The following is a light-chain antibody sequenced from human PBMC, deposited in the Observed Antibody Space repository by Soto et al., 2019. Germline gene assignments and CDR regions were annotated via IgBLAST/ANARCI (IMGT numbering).Light chain of an antibody. CDR3: GSTTRSSTSV. Sequence: SSLSHAACCTGFTGETTTISCTGTSGDVGGFEYVSWYQHQPGKAPKLIIYDVTKRPSGVSNRFSGSKSGNTASLTISGIQAEDEGDYYCGSTTRSSTSVFGTAPRVTVL. CDR2: DVT. CDR1: SGDVGGFEY. J-gene: IGLJ1*01. V-gene: IGLV2-14*01.